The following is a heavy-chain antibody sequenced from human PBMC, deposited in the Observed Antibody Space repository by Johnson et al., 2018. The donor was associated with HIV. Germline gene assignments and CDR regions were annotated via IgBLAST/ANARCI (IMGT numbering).Heavy chain of an antibody. V-gene: IGHV3-33*01. Sequence: QVQLVESGGGVVQPGRSLRLSCAASGFTFSSYGMHWVRQAPGKGLEWVANIKQDGSEKYYADSVKGRFTISRDNSENTLYLQMNSLKAEDTAVYYCASLSDDAFDFWGQGTMVIVSS. CDR2: IKQDGSEK. J-gene: IGHJ3*01. CDR1: GFTFSSYG. CDR3: ASLSDDAFDF.